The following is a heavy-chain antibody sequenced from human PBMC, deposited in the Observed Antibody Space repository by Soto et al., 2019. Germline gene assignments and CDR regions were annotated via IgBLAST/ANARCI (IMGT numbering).Heavy chain of an antibody. J-gene: IGHJ6*02. CDR1: GFTFSSYA. CDR2: ITSNGGNT. CDR3: ARRIPFGYGMDV. Sequence: PGGSLRLSCAASGFTFSSYAMHWVRQAPGKGLEYVSGITSNGGNTDYASSVKGRFTISRDNSKNTLYLQMGSLRAEDMAVYYCARRIPFGYGMDVWGQGTTVTDSS. D-gene: IGHD2-21*01. V-gene: IGHV3-64*01.